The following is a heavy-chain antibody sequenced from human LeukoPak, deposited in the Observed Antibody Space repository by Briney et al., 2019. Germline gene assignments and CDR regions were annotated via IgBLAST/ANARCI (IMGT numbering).Heavy chain of an antibody. Sequence: GGSLRLSCAASGFTFSNYAMAWVRQAPGKGLEWVSAISGNGGRTYSADSVQGRFTISRDNSKNTVYLQMDNLRAEDSAVYYCTTDSLMVRGGNDYWGQGTLVTVSS. CDR2: ISGNGGRT. V-gene: IGHV3-23*01. J-gene: IGHJ4*02. CDR1: GFTFSNYA. CDR3: TTDSLMVRGGNDY. D-gene: IGHD3-10*01.